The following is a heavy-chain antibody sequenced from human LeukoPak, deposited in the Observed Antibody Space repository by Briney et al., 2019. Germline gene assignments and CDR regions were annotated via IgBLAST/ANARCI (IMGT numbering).Heavy chain of an antibody. V-gene: IGHV4-59*01. CDR3: AREGQGSSGYYLLRAFDI. CDR1: GGSISSYY. CDR2: MYYSEST. D-gene: IGHD3-22*01. Sequence: PSETLSLTCTVSGGSISSYYWSWIRQPPGKGLEWIGYMYYSESTNYNPSLKSRVTISVDTSKNKFSLKLSSVTAADTAVYYCAREGQGSSGYYLLRAFDIWGQGTMVTVSS. J-gene: IGHJ3*02.